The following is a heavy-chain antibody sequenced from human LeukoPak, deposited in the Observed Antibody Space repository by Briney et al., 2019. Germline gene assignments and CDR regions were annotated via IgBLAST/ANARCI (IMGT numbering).Heavy chain of an antibody. D-gene: IGHD5-24*01. CDR1: GFTFSSYA. V-gene: IGHV3-30*02. Sequence: GGSLRLSCAASGFTFSSYAMSWVRQAPGKGLEWVAFIRYDGSNKYYADSVKGRFTISRDNSKNTLYLQMNSLRAEDTAVYYCAKDRGDYRWLQFPYYFDYWGQGTLVTVSS. CDR2: IRYDGSNK. J-gene: IGHJ4*02. CDR3: AKDRGDYRWLQFPYYFDY.